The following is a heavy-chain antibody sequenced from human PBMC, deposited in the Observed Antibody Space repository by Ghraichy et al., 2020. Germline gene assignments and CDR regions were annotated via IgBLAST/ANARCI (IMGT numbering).Heavy chain of an antibody. J-gene: IGHJ4*02. Sequence: SETLSLTCTVSGDSISSGGYYWSWIRQHPGKGLEWIGSIYYSGSTYYNPSLKSRVTISVDTSKNQFSLKLSSVTAADTAVYYCARSYCDSASCYALGYFDYWGQGTLVTVSS. CDR1: GDSISSGGYY. V-gene: IGHV4-31*03. CDR2: IYYSGST. D-gene: IGHD2-2*01. CDR3: ARSYCDSASCYALGYFDY.